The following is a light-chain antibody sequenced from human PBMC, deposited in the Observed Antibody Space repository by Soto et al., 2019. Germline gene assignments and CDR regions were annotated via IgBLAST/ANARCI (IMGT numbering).Light chain of an antibody. J-gene: IGLJ3*02. Sequence: SYELSQPPSVSVAPGKTATITCGGNNIGSESVHWYQQKPGQAPVLVMDYDSDRPSGIPERFYGSNSGNTATLTIIRVEAGDEADYYCQVWDGSSEQQVFGGGTKLTVL. CDR1: NIGSES. V-gene: IGLV3-21*04. CDR2: YDS. CDR3: QVWDGSSEQQV.